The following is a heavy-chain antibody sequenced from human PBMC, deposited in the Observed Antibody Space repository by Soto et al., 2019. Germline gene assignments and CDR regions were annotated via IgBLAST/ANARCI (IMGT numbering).Heavy chain of an antibody. J-gene: IGHJ6*02. D-gene: IGHD3-9*01. CDR2: IIPIFGTA. CDR3: GLRYFDWLSHSHYYYYGMDV. V-gene: IGHV1-69*13. Sequence: ASVKVSCKASGGTFSSYAISWVRQAPGQGLEWMGGIIPIFGTANYAQKFQGRVTITADESTSTAYMELSSLRSEDTAVYYCGLRYFDWLSHSHYYYYGMDVWGQGTTVTVSS. CDR1: GGTFSSYA.